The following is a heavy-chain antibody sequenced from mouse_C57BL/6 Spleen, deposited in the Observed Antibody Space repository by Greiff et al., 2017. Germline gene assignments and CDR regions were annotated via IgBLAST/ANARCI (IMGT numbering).Heavy chain of an antibody. CDR2: ILPGSGSS. CDR1: GYTFTGYW. J-gene: IGHJ1*03. Sequence: VQLQQSGAELMKPGASLKLSCKATGYTFTGYWIEWVKQRPGHGLEWIGEILPGSGSSNSNDKVKGKATFTADTSSNTAYMQLSSLTTADSAIDCCARGVPGRGIDVWGTGTSVTVSS. D-gene: IGHD4-1*01. CDR3: ARGVPGRGIDV. V-gene: IGHV1-9*01.